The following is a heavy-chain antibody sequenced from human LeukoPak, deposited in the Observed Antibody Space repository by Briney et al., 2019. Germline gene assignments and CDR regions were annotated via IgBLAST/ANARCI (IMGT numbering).Heavy chain of an antibody. CDR1: GFTFSSYW. V-gene: IGHV3-74*01. Sequence: GGSLRLSCAASGFTFSSYWMHWVRQAPGKGLVWVSRINSDGSSTSYADSVKGRFTISRDNAKNTLYLQMNSLRAEGTAVYYCARVPSNYAPWFDYWGQGTLVTVSS. J-gene: IGHJ4*02. CDR2: INSDGSST. D-gene: IGHD4-11*01. CDR3: ARVPSNYAPWFDY.